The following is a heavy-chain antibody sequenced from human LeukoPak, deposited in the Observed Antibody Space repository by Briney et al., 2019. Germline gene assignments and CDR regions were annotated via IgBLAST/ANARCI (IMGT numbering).Heavy chain of an antibody. CDR3: ARFGQYYYDSSGYYTLDY. CDR1: GYTFTSYD. D-gene: IGHD3-22*01. Sequence: ASVKVSCKASGYTFTSYDINWVRQATGQGLEWMGWMNPNSGNTGYAQKFQGRVTMTRNTSISTAYMELSSLRSEDTAVYYCARFGQYYYDSSGYYTLDYWGQGTLVTVSS. V-gene: IGHV1-8*01. CDR2: MNPNSGNT. J-gene: IGHJ4*02.